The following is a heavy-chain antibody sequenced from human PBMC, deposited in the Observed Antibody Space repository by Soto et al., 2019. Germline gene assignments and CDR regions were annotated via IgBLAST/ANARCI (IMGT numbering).Heavy chain of an antibody. Sequence: SETLSLTCTVSGGSISSYYWIWIRQPPGKGLEWIGYTYYSGSTNYNPSLKSRVTISVDTSKNQFSLKLSSVTAADTAVYYCARSTLGLRYFVGPFDYWGQGTLVTVSS. CDR2: TYYSGST. D-gene: IGHD3-9*01. CDR3: ARSTLGLRYFVGPFDY. J-gene: IGHJ4*02. CDR1: GGSISSYY. V-gene: IGHV4-59*01.